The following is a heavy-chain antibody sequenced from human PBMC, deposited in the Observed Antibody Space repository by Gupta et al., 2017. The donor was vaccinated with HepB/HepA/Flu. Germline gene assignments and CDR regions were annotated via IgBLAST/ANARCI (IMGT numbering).Heavy chain of an antibody. J-gene: IGHJ6*02. Sequence: EVQLVASGGGLVQPGGPLRRSCAATGVTYGSYCMSWVRQAPGKGLEWVANIKQDGSEKDYGDAVKGRFTISRDNAKNSLYLQMNSLRAEDTAVYYCARSPRVRGVVGSDYYYGMDVWGQGTTVTVS. CDR1: GVTYGSYC. CDR3: ARSPRVRGVVGSDYYYGMDV. D-gene: IGHD3-10*01. V-gene: IGHV3-7*01. CDR2: IKQDGSEK.